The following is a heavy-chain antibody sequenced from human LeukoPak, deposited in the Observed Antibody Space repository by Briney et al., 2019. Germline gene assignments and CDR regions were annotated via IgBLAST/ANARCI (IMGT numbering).Heavy chain of an antibody. CDR1: GFTFSSYG. V-gene: IGHV3-23*01. Sequence: GGALRLSSAASGFTFSSYGMSWVPQAPGKGLEWVSAISGSGGSTYYADSVKGRFTISRDNIKNTLYVQMNSLRAEDTGVYYCAKRLWSPDYWGQGTLVTVSS. J-gene: IGHJ4*02. D-gene: IGHD3-10*01. CDR2: ISGSGGST. CDR3: AKRLWSPDY.